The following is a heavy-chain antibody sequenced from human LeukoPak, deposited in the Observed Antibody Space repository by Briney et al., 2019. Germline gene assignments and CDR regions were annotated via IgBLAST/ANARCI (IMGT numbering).Heavy chain of an antibody. J-gene: IGHJ4*02. CDR3: ARTSPSLITIFGVVTQRYFDS. V-gene: IGHV1-18*01. D-gene: IGHD3-3*01. Sequence: ASVKVSCKASGYTFTSYGISWVRQAPGQGLGWMGWISAYNGNTNYAQKLQGRVTMTTDTSTRTAYMDLRSLRSDDTAVYYCARTSPSLITIFGVVTQRYFDSWGQGTLVTVSS. CDR2: ISAYNGNT. CDR1: GYTFTSYG.